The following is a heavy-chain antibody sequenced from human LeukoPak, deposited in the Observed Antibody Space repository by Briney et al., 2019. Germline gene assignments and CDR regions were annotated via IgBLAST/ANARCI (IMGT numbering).Heavy chain of an antibody. V-gene: IGHV7-4-1*02. D-gene: IGHD3-22*01. Sequence: ASVKVSCKASGYTFTSYAMNWVRQAPGQGLEWMGWINTNTGNPTYARGFTGRFVFSLDTSVSTAYLQISSLKAEDTAVYYCARGDHYYDSSGYLKLVDYWGQGTLVTVSS. CDR3: ARGDHYYDSSGYLKLVDY. CDR1: GYTFTSYA. J-gene: IGHJ4*02. CDR2: INTNTGNP.